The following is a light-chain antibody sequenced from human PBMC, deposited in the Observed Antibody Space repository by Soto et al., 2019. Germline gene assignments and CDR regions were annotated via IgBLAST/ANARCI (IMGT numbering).Light chain of an antibody. CDR3: QQSYSTPPIT. V-gene: IGKV1-39*01. CDR2: AAS. Sequence: IQMTQSPSSLSASVGDRVTITCRSSQGIRNDLDWFQQKPGKAPKLLIYAASNLEAGVPSRFRGSGSGTDFTLTISSLQPEDFATYYCQQSYSTPPITFGQGTRLEIK. CDR1: QGIRND. J-gene: IGKJ5*01.